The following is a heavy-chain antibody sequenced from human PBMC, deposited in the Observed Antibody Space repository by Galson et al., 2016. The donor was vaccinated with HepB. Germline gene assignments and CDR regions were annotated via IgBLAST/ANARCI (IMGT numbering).Heavy chain of an antibody. CDR3: AREPPYTGAYNWFDT. CDR1: GFTFSSYA. D-gene: IGHD7-27*01. CDR2: ISYDGSYE. V-gene: IGHV3-30*04. J-gene: IGHJ5*02. Sequence: SLRLSCAASGFTFSSYAMHWVRQAPGKGLEWVAVISYDGSYESYAGAVKGRFTISRDNFKNTLYLHLNSLRAEETAVYYCAREPPYTGAYNWFDTWGQGTLVTVSS.